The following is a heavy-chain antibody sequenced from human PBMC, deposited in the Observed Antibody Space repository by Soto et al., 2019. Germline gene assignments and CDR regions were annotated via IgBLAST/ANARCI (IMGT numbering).Heavy chain of an antibody. CDR1: GFTFSSYA. CDR3: ARDGCSSTSCYSY. CDR2: ISGSGGST. J-gene: IGHJ4*02. V-gene: IGHV3-23*01. Sequence: AGGSLRLSWAAAGFTFSSYAMSWVRQAPGKGVEWVSAISGSGGSTYYADSVKGRFTISRDNSKNTLYLQMNSLRAEDTAVYYCARDGCSSTSCYSYWGQGTLVTVSS. D-gene: IGHD2-2*01.